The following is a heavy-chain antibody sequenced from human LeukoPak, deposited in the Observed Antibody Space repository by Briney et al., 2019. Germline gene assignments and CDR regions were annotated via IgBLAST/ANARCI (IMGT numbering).Heavy chain of an antibody. J-gene: IGHJ4*02. Sequence: SETLSLTCAVYGGSFSGYYWSWIRQPPGKGLEWIGEINHSGSTNYNPSLKSRVTTSVDTSKNQFSLKLSSVTAADTAVYYCARGVGATLSSQPVAQPFDYWGQGTLVAVSS. D-gene: IGHD1-26*01. CDR2: INHSGST. V-gene: IGHV4-34*01. CDR3: ARGVGATLSSQPVAQPFDY. CDR1: GGSFSGYY.